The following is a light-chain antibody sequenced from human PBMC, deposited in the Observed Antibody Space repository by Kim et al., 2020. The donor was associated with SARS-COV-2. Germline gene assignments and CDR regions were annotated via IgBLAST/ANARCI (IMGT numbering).Light chain of an antibody. CDR1: QSITGW. CDR3: QEYETNS. CDR2: QAA. V-gene: IGKV1-5*03. Sequence: LSESVGDRLTITWRARQSITGWLAWYQQKPENAPKLLIYQAANLESGVPSRFSGSRFGTDFTLTISTLQPDDFATYYCQEYETNSFGQGTKVEIK. J-gene: IGKJ2*01.